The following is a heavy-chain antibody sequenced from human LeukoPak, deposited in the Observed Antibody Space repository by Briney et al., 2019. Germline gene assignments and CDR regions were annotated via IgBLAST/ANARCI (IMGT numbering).Heavy chain of an antibody. J-gene: IGHJ4*02. CDR3: ARDLSDYGMYYFDY. V-gene: IGHV1-69*13. CDR1: GGSFSSYA. D-gene: IGHD4/OR15-4a*01. CDR2: IIPISGTA. Sequence: SVKVSCKASGGSFSSYAISWVRLAPGQGLEWTGGIIPISGTANYAQKFQGRVTITADESTSTAYMDLNSLRSEDTAVYYCARDLSDYGMYYFDYWGQGTLVTVSS.